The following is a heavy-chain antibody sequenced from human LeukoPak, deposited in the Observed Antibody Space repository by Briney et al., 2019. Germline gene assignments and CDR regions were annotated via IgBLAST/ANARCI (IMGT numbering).Heavy chain of an antibody. CDR2: ISSSGSTI. CDR3: ARRDGYNTFYFEY. Sequence: GGSLRLSCAASGFTSSDYYMTWIRQAPGKGLEWVSYISSSGSTIYYADSLKGRFTISRDNAKNSLYLQVNSLRDEDTAVYYCARRDGYNTFYFEYWGQGTLVTVSS. CDR1: GFTSSDYY. D-gene: IGHD5-24*01. J-gene: IGHJ4*02. V-gene: IGHV3-11*04.